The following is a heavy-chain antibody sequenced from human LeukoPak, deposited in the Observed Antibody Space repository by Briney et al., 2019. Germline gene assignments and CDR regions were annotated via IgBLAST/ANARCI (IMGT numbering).Heavy chain of an antibody. D-gene: IGHD2-2*01. CDR2: IKSRADGGTT. Sequence: GGSLRLSCAASGFTFINAWMSWVRQAPGKGLXWVGRIKSRADGGTTDYAAPVKGRFSISRDDSKNTLYLQMNSLKTEDTALYYCTTERYYALAYWGQGTLVTVSS. J-gene: IGHJ4*02. V-gene: IGHV3-15*01. CDR3: TTERYYALAY. CDR1: GFTFINAW.